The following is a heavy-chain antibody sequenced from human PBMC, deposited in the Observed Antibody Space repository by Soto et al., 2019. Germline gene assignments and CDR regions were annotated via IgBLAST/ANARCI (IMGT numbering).Heavy chain of an antibody. J-gene: IGHJ6*02. V-gene: IGHV3-7*03. D-gene: IGHD2-2*01. CDR3: ARDNVGVVPAATGNDYYYGMAV. CDR2: IKQDGSAK. Sequence: EVQLVESGGGLVQPGGSLRLSCAASGFPFSSYWMSWVRQAPGKGLEWVANIKQDGSAKYYVDSVKGRFTISRDNAKNSLYLQMNSLRAEDTAVYYCARDNVGVVPAATGNDYYYGMAVWGQGTTVTVSS. CDR1: GFPFSSYW.